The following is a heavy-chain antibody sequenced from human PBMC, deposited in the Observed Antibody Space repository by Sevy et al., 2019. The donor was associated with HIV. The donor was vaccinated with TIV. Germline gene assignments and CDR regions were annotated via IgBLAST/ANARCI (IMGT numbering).Heavy chain of an antibody. CDR3: ARSLTRIFGILNWIDL. D-gene: IGHD3-3*01. V-gene: IGHV4-31*11. J-gene: IGHJ5*02. Sequence: SETLSLTCAVSGGSISSGGYYWSWIRQRPGKGLEWMGYISYSGKTYYNPSLTSLKSRITISLDTSENQFSLKLSSVTAADTALYFCARSLTRIFGILNWIDLWGQGTLVTVSS. CDR1: GGSISSGGYY. CDR2: ISYSGKT.